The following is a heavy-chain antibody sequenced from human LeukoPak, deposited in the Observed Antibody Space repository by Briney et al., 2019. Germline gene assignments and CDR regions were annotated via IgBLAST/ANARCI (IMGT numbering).Heavy chain of an antibody. CDR1: GYTFTGYY. Sequence: ASVKVSCKASGYTFTGYYMHWVRQATGQGLEWMGWMNPNSGNTGYAQKFQGRVTMTRNTSISTAYMELSSLRSEDTAVYYCARGYSSGWFIWGQGTLVTVSS. D-gene: IGHD6-19*01. J-gene: IGHJ4*02. CDR3: ARGYSSGWFI. CDR2: MNPNSGNT. V-gene: IGHV1-8*02.